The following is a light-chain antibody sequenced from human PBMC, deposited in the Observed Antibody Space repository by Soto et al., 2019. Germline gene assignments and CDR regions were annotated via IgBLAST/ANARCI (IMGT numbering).Light chain of an antibody. J-gene: IGKJ1*01. Sequence: IVLTQSAGTLSLSPVERASLSCSASQSVSNNYLACYQQKPGRALRLLIDGASTRATGIPARFSGSRSGTDFTLTISRLEPEDFAVYYCQHFVNSLTWTFGQGTKVDIK. V-gene: IGKV3-20*01. CDR3: QHFVNSLTWT. CDR1: QSVSNNY. CDR2: GAS.